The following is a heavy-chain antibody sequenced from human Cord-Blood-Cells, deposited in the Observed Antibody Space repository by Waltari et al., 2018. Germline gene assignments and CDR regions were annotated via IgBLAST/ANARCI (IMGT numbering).Heavy chain of an antibody. Sequence: QVQLVQSGAEVKKPGASVKVSCKASGYTFTSYAMHWVRQAPGQRLEWMGWINAGNGNTKYSQKFQGRVTITRDTSASTAYMELSSLRSEDTAVYYCARPQSNLNWNDEGGLDYWGQGTLVTVSS. D-gene: IGHD1-1*01. V-gene: IGHV1-3*01. CDR2: INAGNGNT. J-gene: IGHJ4*02. CDR1: GYTFTSYA. CDR3: ARPQSNLNWNDEGGLDY.